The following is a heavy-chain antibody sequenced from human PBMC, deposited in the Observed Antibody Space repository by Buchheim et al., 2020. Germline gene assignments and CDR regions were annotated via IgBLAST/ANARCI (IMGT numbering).Heavy chain of an antibody. J-gene: IGHJ4*02. CDR3: ARDLFRENSY. Sequence: EVQLVESGGGLVQPGASLRLSCAASGFTFGTYWMEWVRQAPGKGLVWVSRIGTDGRSTSYADSVKGRFTISRDNAKNTLYLQMNSLRDEDTAVYYCARDLFRENSYWGQGAL. V-gene: IGHV3-74*01. CDR2: IGTDGRST. CDR1: GFTFGTYW.